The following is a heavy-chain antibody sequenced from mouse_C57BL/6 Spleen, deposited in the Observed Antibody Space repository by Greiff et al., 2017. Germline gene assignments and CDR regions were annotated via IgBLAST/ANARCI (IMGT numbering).Heavy chain of an antibody. D-gene: IGHD2-2*01. CDR2: IHPNSGST. CDR1: GYTFTSYW. CDR3: ARDYGYDDAMDY. Sequence: QVQLQQPGAELVKPGASVKLSCKASGYTFTSYWMHWVKQRPGQGLEWIGMIHPNSGSTNYNEKFKSKATLTADKSSSTAYMQLSSLTSEDSAVYYCARDYGYDDAMDYWGQGTSVTVSS. V-gene: IGHV1-64*01. J-gene: IGHJ4*01.